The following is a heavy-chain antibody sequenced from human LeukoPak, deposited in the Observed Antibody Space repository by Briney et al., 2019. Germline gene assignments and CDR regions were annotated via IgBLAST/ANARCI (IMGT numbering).Heavy chain of an antibody. CDR1: GFTFSSYG. V-gene: IGHV3-66*01. CDR2: IYSGGST. J-gene: IGHJ4*02. CDR3: ATENTAMGDY. Sequence: GGSLRLSCAASGFTFSSYGMHWVRQAPGKGLEWVSVIYSGGSTYYADSVKGRFTISRDNSKNTLYLQMNSLRAEDTAVYYCATENTAMGDYWGQGTLVTVSS. D-gene: IGHD5-18*01.